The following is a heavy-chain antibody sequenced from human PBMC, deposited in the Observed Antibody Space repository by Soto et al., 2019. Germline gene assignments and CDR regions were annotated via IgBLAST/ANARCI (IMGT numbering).Heavy chain of an antibody. V-gene: IGHV3-23*01. CDR3: AKDVSIQLWFYDYYGMDV. CDR2: ISGSGGST. D-gene: IGHD5-18*01. Sequence: GGSLRLSCAASGFTFSSYAMSWVRQAPGKGLEWVSAISGSGGSTYYADSVKGRFTISRDNSKNTLYLQMNSLRAEDTAVYYCAKDVSIQLWFYDYYGMDVWGQGTTVTVSS. J-gene: IGHJ6*02. CDR1: GFTFSSYA.